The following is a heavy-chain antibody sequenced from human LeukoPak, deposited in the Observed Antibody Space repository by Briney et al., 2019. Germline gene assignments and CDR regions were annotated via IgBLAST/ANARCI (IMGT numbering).Heavy chain of an antibody. CDR3: ARDYIGGWNDH. D-gene: IGHD3-16*01. Sequence: GGSLRLSCAASGFTFSSYWMSWVRQAPGKGLEWVANIKQDGSEKYYVDSVKGRFTISRDNAKNSLYLQMNSLRAEDTAVYFCARDYIGGWNDHWGQGTLVTVSS. CDR2: IKQDGSEK. J-gene: IGHJ4*02. CDR1: GFTFSSYW. V-gene: IGHV3-7*01.